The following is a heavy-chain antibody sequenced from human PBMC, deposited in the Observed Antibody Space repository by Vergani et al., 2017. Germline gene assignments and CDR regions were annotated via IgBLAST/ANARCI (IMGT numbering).Heavy chain of an antibody. D-gene: IGHD6-19*01. CDR2: IWYDGSXK. CDR1: GFTFSSYG. J-gene: IGHJ6*02. Sequence: QVQLVESGGGVVQPGRSLRLSCAASGFTFSSYGMHWVRQAPGKGLEWVAVIWYDGSXKYYADSVKGRFTISRDNSKNTLYLQMNSLRAEDTAVYYCARDLGSGWYGTAYYYYYGMDVWGQGTTVTVSS. CDR3: ARDLGSGWYGTAYYYYYGMDV. V-gene: IGHV3-33*01.